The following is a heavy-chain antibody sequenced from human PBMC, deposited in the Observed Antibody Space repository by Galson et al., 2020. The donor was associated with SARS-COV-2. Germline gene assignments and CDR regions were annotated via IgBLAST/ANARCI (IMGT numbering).Heavy chain of an antibody. CDR2: IIPIFGTA. D-gene: IGHD6-13*01. CDR3: ARAGYSSPLYYYYGMDV. CDR1: GGTFSSYA. V-gene: IGHV1-69*13. Sequence: SVKVSCKASGGTFSSYAISWVRQAPGQGLEWMGGIIPIFGTANYAQKFQGRVTITADESTSTAYMELSSLRSEDTAVYYCARAGYSSPLYYYYGMDVWGQGTTVTVSS. J-gene: IGHJ6*02.